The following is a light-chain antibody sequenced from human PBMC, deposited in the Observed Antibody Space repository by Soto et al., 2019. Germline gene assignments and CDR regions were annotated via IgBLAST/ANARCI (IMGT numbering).Light chain of an antibody. Sequence: QAVATQPPSASGTPGQRVTISCYGSTSNLGSNTVNWYLQLPGTAPKLLIYNNDQRPSGVSDRFSASKSGTSASLAISGLQFEDEADYYCAAWDDSRNKVFGTGTKVTVL. J-gene: IGLJ1*01. CDR3: AAWDDSRNKV. CDR1: TSNLGSNT. CDR2: NND. V-gene: IGLV1-44*01.